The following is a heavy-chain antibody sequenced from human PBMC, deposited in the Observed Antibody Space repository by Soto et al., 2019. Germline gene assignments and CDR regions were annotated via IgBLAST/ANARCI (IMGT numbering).Heavy chain of an antibody. CDR1: GFTFSSYA. D-gene: IGHD1-26*01. CDR2: ISGSGGST. V-gene: IGHV3-23*01. CDR3: AKDQVPTPYSGSPPDY. J-gene: IGHJ4*02. Sequence: GGSLRLSCAASGFTFSSYAMSWVRQAPGKGLEWVSAISGSGGSTYYADSVKGRFTISRDNSKNTLYLQTNSLRAEDTAVYYCAKDQVPTPYSGSPPDYWGQGTLVTVSS.